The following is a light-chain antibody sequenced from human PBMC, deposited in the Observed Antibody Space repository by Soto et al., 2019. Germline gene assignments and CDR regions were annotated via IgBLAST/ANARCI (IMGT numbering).Light chain of an antibody. Sequence: DIQVTQSPSSLSASVGDRVTITCRASQGISNYLAWYQQKPGKVPKLLIYAASTLQSGVPSRFSGSGSGTDFTLTISSLQPEDVATYYCQKYNSAPRAFGPVTIVDIK. V-gene: IGKV1-27*01. CDR2: AAS. CDR1: QGISNY. J-gene: IGKJ3*01. CDR3: QKYNSAPRA.